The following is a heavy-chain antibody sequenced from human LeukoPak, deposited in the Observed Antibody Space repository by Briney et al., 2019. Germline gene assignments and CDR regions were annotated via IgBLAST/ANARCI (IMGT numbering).Heavy chain of an antibody. J-gene: IGHJ6*03. V-gene: IGHV4-4*07. CDR3: AREGSYGSCYYYYMDV. D-gene: IGHD5-18*01. Sequence: SETLSLTCTVSGGSISSYYWSWIRQPAGKGLEWIGRIYTSGSTNYNPSLKSRVTMSVDTSKNQFSLKLSSVTAADTAVYYCAREGSYGSCYYYYMDVWGKGTTVTVSS. CDR2: IYTSGST. CDR1: GGSISSYY.